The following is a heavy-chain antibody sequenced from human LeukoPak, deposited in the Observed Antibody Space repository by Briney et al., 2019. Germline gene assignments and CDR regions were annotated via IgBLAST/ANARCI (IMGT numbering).Heavy chain of an antibody. CDR3: ARTVYISAKFDY. CDR2: INSDGSIT. Sequence: PSGGSLRLSCAASGFTFSNNWMHWVRQAPGKGLVWVSRINSDGSITNYADSVKGRFTISRDNAKNTLYLQMNSLRVEDTAVYYCARTVYISAKFDYWGQGTLATVSS. J-gene: IGHJ4*02. V-gene: IGHV3-74*01. D-gene: IGHD6-25*01. CDR1: GFTFSNNW.